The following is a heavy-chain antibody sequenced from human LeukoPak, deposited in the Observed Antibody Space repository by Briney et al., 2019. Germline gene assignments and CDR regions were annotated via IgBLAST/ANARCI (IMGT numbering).Heavy chain of an antibody. D-gene: IGHD1-7*01. Sequence: SETLSLICTVSGGFFTNHFWKWSRRPPGRGLEWIGERPRNGNTRHNPPLSSRVTISVATAKNQSSLRLHSVTAPDPAAYYCASDPGGAGTSDFDFWGQGTLVTVSS. CDR3: ASDPGGAGTSDFDF. V-gene: IGHV4-59*11. CDR1: GGFFTNHF. J-gene: IGHJ4*02. CDR2: RPRNGNT.